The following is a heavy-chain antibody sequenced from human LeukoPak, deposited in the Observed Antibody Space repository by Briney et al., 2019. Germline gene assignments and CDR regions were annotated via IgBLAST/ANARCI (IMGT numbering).Heavy chain of an antibody. J-gene: IGHJ3*02. CDR3: ARGLYSSSWHLRVAFGI. CDR2: INHSGST. D-gene: IGHD6-13*01. V-gene: IGHV4-34*01. Sequence: SETLSLTCTVSDDSITMYYWTWIRQPPGKGLEWIGEINHSGSTNYNPSLKSRVTISVDTSKNQFSLMLSSVTAADTAVYYCARGLYSSSWHLRVAFGIWGQGTMVTVSS. CDR1: DDSITMYY.